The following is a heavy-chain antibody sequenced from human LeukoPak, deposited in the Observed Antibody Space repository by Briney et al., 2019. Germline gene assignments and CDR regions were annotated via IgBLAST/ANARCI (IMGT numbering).Heavy chain of an antibody. CDR3: ANEIRPNDY. CDR1: GFTFRSHA. D-gene: IGHD4-17*01. CDR2: IWYDGSNK. J-gene: IGHJ4*02. Sequence: PGTSLRLSCATSGFTFRSHAMHWVRQSPGKGLEWVAQIWYDGSNKYYADSVKGRFSVSRDNSKNTLYLQMYSLRAEDTAVYYCANEIRPNDYWGQGTLVTVSS. V-gene: IGHV3-33*06.